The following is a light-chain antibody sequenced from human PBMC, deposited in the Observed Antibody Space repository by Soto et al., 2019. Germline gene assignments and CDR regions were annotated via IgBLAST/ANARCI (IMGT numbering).Light chain of an antibody. J-gene: IGKJ4*01. CDR2: AAS. CDR1: QGISNY. V-gene: IGKV1-27*01. CDR3: QEYNSAPRT. Sequence: DVQMTQAPSSLSASVGDRVTITCRASQGISNYLAWYQQKPGKVPKLLIYAASILQSGVPSRFSGSRSGTDFTHTISSPHPEDVATYYCQEYNSAPRTFGGGTKVEIK.